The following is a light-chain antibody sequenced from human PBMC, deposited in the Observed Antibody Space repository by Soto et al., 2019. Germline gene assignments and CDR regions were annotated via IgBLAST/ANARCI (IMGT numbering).Light chain of an antibody. J-gene: IGLJ3*02. Sequence: QSALTQPASVSASPGQSITVSCTGTSSDIGAYNYVSWYQQYPGEAPKLIIVDAYDRPSGVSDRFSASKSANTASLTISGLQTEDEADYYCASYTTIGTLVFGGGTKLTVL. CDR1: SSDIGAYNY. CDR3: ASYTTIGTLV. V-gene: IGLV2-14*03. CDR2: DAY.